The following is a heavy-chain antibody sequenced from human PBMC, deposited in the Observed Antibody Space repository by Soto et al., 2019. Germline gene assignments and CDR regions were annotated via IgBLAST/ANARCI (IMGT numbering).Heavy chain of an antibody. D-gene: IGHD3-3*01. V-gene: IGHV3-33*01. CDR2: IWYDASKQ. J-gene: IGHJ4*02. Sequence: GGSLRLSCETSGFSFSVYGMHWVRQAPGKGLEWVAVIWYDASKQFYAASVEGRFTISRDNSKNSVSLQMNSLRADDTGVYYCARRPENFWSGYPEAFDYWGPGTLVTVSS. CDR3: ARRPENFWSGYPEAFDY. CDR1: GFSFSVYG.